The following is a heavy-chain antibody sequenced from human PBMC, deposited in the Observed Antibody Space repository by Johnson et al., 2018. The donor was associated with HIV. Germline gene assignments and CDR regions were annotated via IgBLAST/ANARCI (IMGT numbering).Heavy chain of an antibody. J-gene: IGHJ3*02. CDR2: ISNDGTNT. CDR3: ARGVTARAPLLI. Sequence: QVQLVESGGGVVQPGRSLRLSCAASDFTFTNNAIHWVRQAPGKGLEWVAVISNDGTNTYYADSVKGRFTISRDNSRNSVSLQMIILRPKDTAMYYCARGVTARAPLLIWGQGTMVTVSS. V-gene: IGHV3-30*04. CDR1: DFTFTNNA. D-gene: IGHD6-6*01.